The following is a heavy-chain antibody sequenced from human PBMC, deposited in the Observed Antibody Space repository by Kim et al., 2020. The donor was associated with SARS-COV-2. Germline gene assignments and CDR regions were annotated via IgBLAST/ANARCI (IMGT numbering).Heavy chain of an antibody. Sequence: YNPSLKSRVTISVDTAKNQFSLKLSSVTAADTAVYYCARGGGYSYGYEENWGQGTLVTVSS. V-gene: IGHV4-34*01. D-gene: IGHD5-18*01. J-gene: IGHJ4*02. CDR3: ARGGGYSYGYEEN.